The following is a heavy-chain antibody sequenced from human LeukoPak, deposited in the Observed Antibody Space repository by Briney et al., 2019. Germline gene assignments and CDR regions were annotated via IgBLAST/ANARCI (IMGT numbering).Heavy chain of an antibody. J-gene: IGHJ4*02. D-gene: IGHD6-19*01. V-gene: IGHV3-23*01. CDR2: ISGSGGDT. CDR3: AKEPGGGWRTIDY. CDR1: GFIFSTYA. Sequence: AGGSLRLSCAASGFIFSTYAMRWVRQAPGKGLEWVSGISGSGGDTYYADSVKGRFTISRDNSKNMLSLQMNSLRADDTALYYCAKEPGGGWRTIDYWGQGTLVTVSS.